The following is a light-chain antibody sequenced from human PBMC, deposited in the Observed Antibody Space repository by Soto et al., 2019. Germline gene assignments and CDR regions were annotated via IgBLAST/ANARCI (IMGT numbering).Light chain of an antibody. CDR2: LEGSGSY. J-gene: IGLJ2*01. V-gene: IGLV4-60*02. CDR1: SGHSTYI. CDR3: ETWDTGVVV. Sequence: QPVLTQSSSASASLGSSVKLTCTLSSGHSTYIIAWHQQQPGKAPRYLMKLEGSGSYNKGSGIPDRFSVSSSGADRYLTISDLQFEDEADYYCETWDTGVVVFGGGTKLTVL.